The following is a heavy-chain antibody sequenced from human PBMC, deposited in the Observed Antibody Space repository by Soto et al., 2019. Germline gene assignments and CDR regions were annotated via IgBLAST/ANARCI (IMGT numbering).Heavy chain of an antibody. D-gene: IGHD3-22*01. Sequence: GGSLRLSCAASGFTFSNAWMNWVRQAPGKGLEWVGRIKSKTDGGTTDYAAPVKGRFTMSRDDSKNTPYLQMNSLKTEDTAVYYCTTDRFGLYYYDSIGPPGSVELDYWGQGTLVTVSS. CDR2: IKSKTDGGTT. CDR3: TTDRFGLYYYDSIGPPGSVELDY. J-gene: IGHJ4*02. CDR1: GFTFSNAW. V-gene: IGHV3-15*07.